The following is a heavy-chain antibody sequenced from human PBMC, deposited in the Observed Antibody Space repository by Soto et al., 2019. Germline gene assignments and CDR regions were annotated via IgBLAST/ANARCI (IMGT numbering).Heavy chain of an antibody. CDR2: ISGSGGST. Sequence: GGSLRLSCAASGFTFSSYAMSWVRQAPGKGLEWVSSISGSGGSTYHADSVKGRFTISRDNSKNTLYLQMNSLRVEDTAVYYCAKRWGNRFLEPRDYFDYWGQGTLVTVSS. J-gene: IGHJ4*02. V-gene: IGHV3-23*01. D-gene: IGHD3-3*01. CDR1: GFTFSSYA. CDR3: AKRWGNRFLEPRDYFDY.